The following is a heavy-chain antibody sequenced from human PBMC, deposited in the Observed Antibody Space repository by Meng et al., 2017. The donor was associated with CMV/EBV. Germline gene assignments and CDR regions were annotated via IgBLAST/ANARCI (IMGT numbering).Heavy chain of an antibody. CDR1: GYTFTSYD. D-gene: IGHD6-13*01. Sequence: SGYTFTSYDINWVRQATGQGLEWMGWRNPNSGNTGYAQKFQGRVTMTRNTSISTAYMELSSLRSEDTAVYYCARGPYSSSWYGYWFDPWGQGTLVTVSS. CDR2: RNPNSGNT. CDR3: ARGPYSSSWYGYWFDP. V-gene: IGHV1-8*01. J-gene: IGHJ5*02.